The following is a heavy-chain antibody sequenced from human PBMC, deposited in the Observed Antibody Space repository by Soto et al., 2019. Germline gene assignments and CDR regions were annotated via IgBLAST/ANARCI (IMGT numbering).Heavy chain of an antibody. CDR3: ARSLRGYSGYSGY. Sequence: QVPLVESGGGLVKPGGCLRLSCAASGFTFSDYYMSWIRQAPGKGLEWVSYISSSGSDTNYADSVKGRFTVSRDDAKNSLYLQMNSLRAEDTAVYYCARSLRGYSGYSGYWGQGTLVTVSS. D-gene: IGHD5-12*01. J-gene: IGHJ4*02. CDR2: ISSSGSDT. CDR1: GFTFSDYY. V-gene: IGHV3-11*05.